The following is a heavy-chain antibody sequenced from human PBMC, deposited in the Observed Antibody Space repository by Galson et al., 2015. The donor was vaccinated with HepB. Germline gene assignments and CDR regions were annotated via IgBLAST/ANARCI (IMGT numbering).Heavy chain of an antibody. CDR2: INPNSGGT. Sequence: SVKVSCKASGYTFTGYYMHWVRQAPGQGLEWMGWINPNSGGTNYAQKFQGWVTMTRDTSISTAYMELSRLRPDDTAVYYCAREGRVTMVRGVIPDDAFDIWGQGTMVTVSS. J-gene: IGHJ3*02. V-gene: IGHV1-2*04. CDR3: AREGRVTMVRGVIPDDAFDI. D-gene: IGHD3-10*01. CDR1: GYTFTGYY.